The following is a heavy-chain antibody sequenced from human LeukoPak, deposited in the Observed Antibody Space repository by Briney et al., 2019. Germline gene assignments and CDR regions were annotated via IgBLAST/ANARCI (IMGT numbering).Heavy chain of an antibody. CDR1: GFTFSSYS. J-gene: IGHJ3*02. D-gene: IGHD3-22*01. CDR3: ARKGYYSQAFDM. CDR2: SSSSSSSI. V-gene: IGHV3-48*01. Sequence: GGSLRLSCAASGFTFSSYSMNWVRQAPGKGLEWVSYSYSSSSSSSIYYGDSVKGRFTISRDNAKNSLYLQMNSLRAEDTAVYYCARKGYYSQAFDMWGQGTMVTVSS.